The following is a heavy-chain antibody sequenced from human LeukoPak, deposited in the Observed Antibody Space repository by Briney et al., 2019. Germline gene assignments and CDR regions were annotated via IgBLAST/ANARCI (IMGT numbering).Heavy chain of an antibody. CDR1: GFTFSSYA. D-gene: IGHD1-14*01. Sequence: GGSLRLSCAASGFTFSSYAMSWVRQAPGKGLEWVSAISGSGGSTYYADSVKGRFTISRDNAKNSLYLQMNSLRAEDTALYYCARDRGMTGAGVFDYWGQGTLVTVSS. CDR3: ARDRGMTGAGVFDY. V-gene: IGHV3-23*01. J-gene: IGHJ4*02. CDR2: ISGSGGST.